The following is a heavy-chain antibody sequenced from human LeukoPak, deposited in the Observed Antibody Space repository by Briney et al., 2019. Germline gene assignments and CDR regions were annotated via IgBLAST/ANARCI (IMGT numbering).Heavy chain of an antibody. CDR2: ISSSGSTI. J-gene: IGHJ3*02. Sequence: GGSLRLSCAASGFTFSDYYMSWIRQAPGKGLEWVSYISSSGSTIYYADSVKGRFTISRDNAKNSLYLQMNSLRAEDTAVYYCARSYYDSSGYYSLGVLDIWGQGTVVTVSS. CDR3: ARSYYDSSGYYSLGVLDI. V-gene: IGHV3-11*01. D-gene: IGHD3-22*01. CDR1: GFTFSDYY.